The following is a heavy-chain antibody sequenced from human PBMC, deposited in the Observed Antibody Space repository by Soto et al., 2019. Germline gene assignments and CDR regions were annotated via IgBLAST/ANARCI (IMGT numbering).Heavy chain of an antibody. CDR1: GGSFSGYY. CDR2: INHSGST. J-gene: IGHJ5*02. D-gene: IGHD2-15*01. V-gene: IGHV4-34*01. CDR3: ARGRRIYCSGGSCLTTPWFDP. Sequence: KPSETLSLTCAVYGGSFSGYYWSWIRQPPGKGLEWIGEINHSGSTNYNPSLKSRVTISVDTSKNQFSLKLSSVTAADTAVYYYARGRRIYCSGGSCLTTPWFDPWGQGTLVTV.